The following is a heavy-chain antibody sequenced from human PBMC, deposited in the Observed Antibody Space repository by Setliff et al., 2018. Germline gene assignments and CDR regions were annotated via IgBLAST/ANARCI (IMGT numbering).Heavy chain of an antibody. V-gene: IGHV5-51*01. D-gene: IGHD6-13*01. J-gene: IGHJ5*02. CDR3: ARGSSSLNWFDP. CDR1: GYSFTSYW. Sequence: WESLKISCKGSGYSFTSYWIGWVRQMPGKGLEWMGIIYPGDSDTRYSPSLQGQVTITADKSISTAYLQWSSLKASDTARDYCARGSSSLNWFDPWGQRTLVTVSS. CDR2: IYPGDSDT.